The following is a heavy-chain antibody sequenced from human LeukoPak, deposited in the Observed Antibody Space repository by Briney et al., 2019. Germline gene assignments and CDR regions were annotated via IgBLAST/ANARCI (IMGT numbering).Heavy chain of an antibody. Sequence: PSETLSLTCTVSGGSIRSYYWSWIRQPAGKGLGWIGNIYYSGSMYWNLSLKSRVTISVDTSKNQFSLKLSSVTAADTAVYYCARHPTNCIAAAGKVGPENYYYMDVWGKGTTVTISS. CDR1: GGSIRSYY. V-gene: IGHV4-59*04. CDR2: IYYSGSM. CDR3: ARHPTNCIAAAGKVGPENYYYMDV. J-gene: IGHJ6*03. D-gene: IGHD6-13*01.